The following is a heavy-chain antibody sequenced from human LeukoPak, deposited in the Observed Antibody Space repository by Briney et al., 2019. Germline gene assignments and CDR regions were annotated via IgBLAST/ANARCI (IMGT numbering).Heavy chain of an antibody. CDR2: ISSSSSYI. CDR1: GFTFSSYS. J-gene: IGHJ4*02. CDR3: ARDVGTYYYGSGSSFFDY. Sequence: GGSLRLSCAASGFTFSSYSMNWVRQAPGKGLEWVSSISSSSSYIYYADSVKGRFTISRDNAKNSLYLQMNSLRAEDTAVYYCARDVGTYYYGSGSSFFDYWGQGTLVTVSS. D-gene: IGHD3-10*01. V-gene: IGHV3-21*01.